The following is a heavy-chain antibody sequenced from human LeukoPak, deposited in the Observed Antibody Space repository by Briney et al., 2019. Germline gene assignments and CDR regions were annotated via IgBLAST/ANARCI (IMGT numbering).Heavy chain of an antibody. J-gene: IGHJ4*02. CDR3: AREVDAVNNNFDY. D-gene: IGHD1/OR15-1a*01. CDR2: IYTTGST. CDR1: GGSISRYY. Sequence: SETLSLTCTVSGGSISRYYWTWIRQPAGKGLKWIGRIYTTGSTNYNPSLNSRVTMSVDTSKNQFSLKLSSVTAADTAVYYCAREVDAVNNNFDYCGQGTLVTVSS. V-gene: IGHV4-4*07.